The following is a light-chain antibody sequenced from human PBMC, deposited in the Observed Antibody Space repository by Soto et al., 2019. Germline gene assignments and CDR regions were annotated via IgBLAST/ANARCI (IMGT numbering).Light chain of an antibody. J-gene: IGLJ2*01. V-gene: IGLV2-11*01. CDR2: DVT. CDR3: CSYTGSLTLL. CDR1: SSDVGGYNY. Sequence: QSALTKPRSVSGSPGQSVTISCTGTSSDVGGYNYVTWYQQHPGKAPKLMIYDVTKRPSGVPDRFSGSKSGNTASLTISGLQAEDEADYYCCSYTGSLTLLFGGGTKLTVL.